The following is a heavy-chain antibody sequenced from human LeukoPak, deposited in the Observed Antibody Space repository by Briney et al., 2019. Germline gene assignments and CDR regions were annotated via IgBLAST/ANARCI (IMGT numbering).Heavy chain of an antibody. CDR1: GYTFTGYF. CDR2: VNPNRGGT. CDR3: ARGRTIFGVITHLFDY. V-gene: IGHV1-2*06. J-gene: IGHJ4*02. D-gene: IGHD3-3*01. Sequence: ASAKVSCKASGYTFTGYFLHWVRQAPGQGLEWMGRVNPNRGGTNYAQKFQGRVTMTRDTSISTAYMELSRLRSDDTAVYYCARGRTIFGVITHLFDYWGQGTLVTVSS.